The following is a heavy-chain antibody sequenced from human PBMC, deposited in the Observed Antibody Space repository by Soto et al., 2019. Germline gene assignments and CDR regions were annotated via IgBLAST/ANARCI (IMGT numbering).Heavy chain of an antibody. CDR3: ARDSSGYYWFDP. D-gene: IGHD3-22*01. V-gene: IGHV4-38-2*02. Sequence: ESLSLTCAVSGFSISSGYFWGWIRQPPGKGPEWLGSIYHSGTTYYNPSVKGRVTISVDTSKNQFSLKMSSVTAADTAVYYCARDSSGYYWFDPWGQGTLVTVSS. J-gene: IGHJ5*02. CDR2: IYHSGTT. CDR1: GFSISSGYF.